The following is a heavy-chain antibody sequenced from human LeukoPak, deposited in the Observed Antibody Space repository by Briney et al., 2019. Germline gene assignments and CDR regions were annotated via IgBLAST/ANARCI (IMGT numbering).Heavy chain of an antibody. CDR2: INHSGST. D-gene: IGHD3-22*01. V-gene: IGHV4-34*01. CDR3: ARVRMIVVVKREAFDI. J-gene: IGHJ3*02. CDR1: GGSFSGYY. Sequence: PSETLSLTCAVYGGSFSGYYWSWIRQPLGKGLEWIGEINHSGSTNYNPSLKSRVTISVDTSKNQFSLKLSSVTAADTAVYYCARVRMIVVVKREAFDIWGQGTMVTVSS.